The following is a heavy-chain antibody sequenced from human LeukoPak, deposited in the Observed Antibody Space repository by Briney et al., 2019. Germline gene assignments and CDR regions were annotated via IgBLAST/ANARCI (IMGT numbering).Heavy chain of an antibody. CDR2: ISYDGSNK. Sequence: GRSLRLSCAASGFTFSSYAMHWVRQAPGKGLEWVAVISYDGSNKYYADSVKGRFTISRDNSKNTLYLQMNSLRAEDTAVYYCAKAYGSGTRFDYWGQGTLVTVSS. V-gene: IGHV3-30-3*01. D-gene: IGHD3-10*01. CDR1: GFTFSSYA. CDR3: AKAYGSGTRFDY. J-gene: IGHJ4*02.